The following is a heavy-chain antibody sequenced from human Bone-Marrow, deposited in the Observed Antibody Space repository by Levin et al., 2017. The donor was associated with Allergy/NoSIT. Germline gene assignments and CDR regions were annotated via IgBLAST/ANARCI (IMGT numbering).Heavy chain of an antibody. V-gene: IGHV3-7*01. CDR1: GFTFSSFW. Sequence: GGSLRLSCAASGFTFSSFWMSWVRQAPGKGLEWVASMKEDGSENFYVDSVKGRFTISRDNAKNSLYLQMNSLRTEDTAVYYCARSGRAADSYYSYMDGWGKGTTVTVSS. CDR2: MKEDGSEN. CDR3: ARSGRAADSYYSYMDG. D-gene: IGHD2-15*01. J-gene: IGHJ6*03.